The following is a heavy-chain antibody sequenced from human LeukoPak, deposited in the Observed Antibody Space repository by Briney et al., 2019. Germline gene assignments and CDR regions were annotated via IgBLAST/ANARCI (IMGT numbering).Heavy chain of an antibody. CDR2: IYYSGST. J-gene: IGHJ4*02. Sequence: SETLSLTCTVSGGSISSYYWNWIRQPPGKGLEWIGYIYYSGSTNYNPSLKSRVTISVDTSKNQFSLKLSSVTAADTAVYYCAREISGWTKNFDNWGQGTLVTVSS. D-gene: IGHD6-19*01. CDR3: AREISGWTKNFDN. V-gene: IGHV4-59*12. CDR1: GGSISSYY.